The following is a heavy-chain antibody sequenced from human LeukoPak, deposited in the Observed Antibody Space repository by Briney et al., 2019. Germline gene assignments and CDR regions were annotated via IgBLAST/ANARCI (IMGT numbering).Heavy chain of an antibody. J-gene: IGHJ6*02. Sequence: PGGSLRLSCAASGFTFSSYSMNWVRQAPGKGLEWVSSISSSSSYIYYADSVEGRFTISRDNAKNSLYLQMNSLRAEDTAVYYCARSIAADVGDYYYYYGMDVWGQGTTVTVSS. CDR3: ARSIAADVGDYYYYYGMDV. V-gene: IGHV3-21*01. CDR1: GFTFSSYS. D-gene: IGHD6-13*01. CDR2: ISSSSSYI.